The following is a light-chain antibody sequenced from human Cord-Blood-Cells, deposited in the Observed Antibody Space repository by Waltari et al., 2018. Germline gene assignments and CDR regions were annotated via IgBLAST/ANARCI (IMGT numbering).Light chain of an antibody. CDR3: NSRDSSGNV. CDR2: GKN. Sequence: SSELTQDPAVSVALGQTVRITCHGDSLRSYYASWYQQKPGQAPVLVIYGKNNRPSGIPDRCSGSSSGNTASLTITGAQAEDEADYYCNSRDSSGNVFGTGTKVTVL. J-gene: IGLJ1*01. CDR1: SLRSYY. V-gene: IGLV3-19*01.